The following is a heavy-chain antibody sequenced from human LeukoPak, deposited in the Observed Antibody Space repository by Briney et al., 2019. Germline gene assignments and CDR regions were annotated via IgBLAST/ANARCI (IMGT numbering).Heavy chain of an antibody. CDR1: GFTFDDYA. D-gene: IGHD6-19*01. CDR3: AKAGRAVAGYYYYYYMDV. Sequence: GGSLRPSCAASGFTFDDYAMHWVRQAPGKGLEWVSGISWNSGSIGYADSVKGRFTISRGNAKNSLYLQMNSLRAEDTALYYCAKAGRAVAGYYYYYYMDVWGKGTTVTVSS. J-gene: IGHJ6*03. V-gene: IGHV3-9*01. CDR2: ISWNSGSI.